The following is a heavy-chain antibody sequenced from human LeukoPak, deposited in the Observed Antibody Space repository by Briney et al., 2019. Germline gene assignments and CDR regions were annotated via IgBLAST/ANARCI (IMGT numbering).Heavy chain of an antibody. CDR1: GFTFSTYD. Sequence: PGGSLRLSCAASGFTFSTYDMYWVRQAPGKGLEWVSYISSSSRTISYADSVKGRFTISRDNAKNSLYLQMNSLRAEDTAVYYCARLRYYAMDVWGQGTTVTASS. V-gene: IGHV3-48*01. J-gene: IGHJ6*02. CDR3: ARLRYYAMDV. CDR2: ISSSSRTI.